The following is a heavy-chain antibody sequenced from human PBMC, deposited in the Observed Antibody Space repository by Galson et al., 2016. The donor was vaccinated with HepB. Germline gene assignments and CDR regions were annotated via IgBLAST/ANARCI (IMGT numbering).Heavy chain of an antibody. CDR2: IDTDGSST. J-gene: IGHJ4*02. CDR3: ARALIDFRGEDY. D-gene: IGHD3-16*01. Sequence: SLRLSCAASGFTFSSYWMHWVRQVPGKGLVWVSRIDTDGSSTTYADSVKGRFTISRDNAKNTVYLEMNSLRAEETAVYFCARALIDFRGEDYWGQGTLFTVSS. CDR1: GFTFSSYW. V-gene: IGHV3-74*01.